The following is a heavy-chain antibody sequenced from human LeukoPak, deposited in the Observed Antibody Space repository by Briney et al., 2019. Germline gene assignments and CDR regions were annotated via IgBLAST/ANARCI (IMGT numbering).Heavy chain of an antibody. CDR2: ISSSSSTI. Sequence: GGSLRLSCAASGFTFSSYSMNWVRQAPGKGLEWVSYISSSSSTIYYADSVKGRFTISRDNAKNSLYLQMNSLRAEDTAVYYCARDASAVAAGPFDYWGQGTLVTVSS. CDR3: ARDASAVAAGPFDY. CDR1: GFTFSSYS. J-gene: IGHJ4*02. V-gene: IGHV3-48*04. D-gene: IGHD6-19*01.